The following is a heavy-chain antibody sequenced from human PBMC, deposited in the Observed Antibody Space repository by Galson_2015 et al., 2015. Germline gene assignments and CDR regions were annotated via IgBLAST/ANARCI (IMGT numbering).Heavy chain of an antibody. D-gene: IGHD5-18*01. CDR1: GFTFSDYY. V-gene: IGHV3-11*01. CDR3: ARDTIWYSYGRGRGYYYYYMDV. Sequence: SLRLSCAASGFTFSDYYMSWIRQAPGKGLEWVSYISSSGSTIYYADSVKGRFTISRDNAKNSLYLQMNSLRAEDTAVYYCARDTIWYSYGRGRGYYYYYMDVWGKGTTVTVSS. CDR2: ISSSGSTI. J-gene: IGHJ6*03.